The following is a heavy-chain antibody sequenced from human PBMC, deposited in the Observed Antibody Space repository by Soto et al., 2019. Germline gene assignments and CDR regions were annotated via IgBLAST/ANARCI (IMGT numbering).Heavy chain of an antibody. V-gene: IGHV4-59*01. CDR1: GGSIISYY. CDR2: IYYSGST. D-gene: IGHD5-18*01. J-gene: IGHJ4*02. CDR3: ARDNGYSYGYTLDH. Sequence: SETLSLTCTVSGGSIISYYWSWILQPPWKGLEWIGYIYYSGSTNYNPSLKSRVTISVDTSKNQFSLKLSSVTAADTAVYYCARDNGYSYGYTLDHWGQGTLVTVSS.